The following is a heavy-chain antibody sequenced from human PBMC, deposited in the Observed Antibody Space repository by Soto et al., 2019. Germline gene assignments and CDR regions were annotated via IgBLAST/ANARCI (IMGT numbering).Heavy chain of an antibody. CDR2: IYYDGST. CDR3: ARFFGNAFDI. CDR1: GGSISIRLFN. Sequence: SEALCITCSLSGGSISIRLFNWDWIRQPPGKGLEWIGTIYYDGSTDYNPSLKSRAIISVDTSKNEFSLKLTSVTAADTAVYYCARFFGNAFDIWAHGTVVTVSS. D-gene: IGHD3-16*01. V-gene: IGHV4-39*01. J-gene: IGHJ3*02.